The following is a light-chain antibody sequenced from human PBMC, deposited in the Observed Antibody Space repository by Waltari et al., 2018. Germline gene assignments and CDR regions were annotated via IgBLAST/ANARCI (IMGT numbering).Light chain of an antibody. CDR3: QQFGSSPRT. J-gene: IGKJ1*01. CDR2: DAS. CDR1: QSVSRNY. V-gene: IGKV3-20*01. Sequence: DIVLTQSPGTLSLSPGERATLPCWASQSVSRNYLAWYQQKPGQAPRLLIYDASSRATGVSDRFSGSGSGTDFTLTISRLEPEDFAVYFCQQFGSSPRTFGQGTKVEI.